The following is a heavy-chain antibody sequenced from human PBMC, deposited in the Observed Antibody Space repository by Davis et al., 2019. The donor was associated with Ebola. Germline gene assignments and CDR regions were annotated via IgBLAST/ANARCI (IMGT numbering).Heavy chain of an antibody. CDR2: IIPIFGTA. Sequence: AASVKVSCKASGGTFSSYAISWVRQAPGQGLEWMGGIIPIFGTANNAQKLQGRVTMTTDTSTSTAYMELRSLRSDDTAVYYCARAITMIRPNNWFDPSGQGTLVTVSS. J-gene: IGHJ5*02. CDR1: GGTFSSYA. D-gene: IGHD3-10*01. V-gene: IGHV1-69*05. CDR3: ARAITMIRPNNWFDP.